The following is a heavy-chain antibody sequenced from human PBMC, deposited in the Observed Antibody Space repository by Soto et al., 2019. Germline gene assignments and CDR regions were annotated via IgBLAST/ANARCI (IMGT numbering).Heavy chain of an antibody. CDR2: ISYDGNKK. CDR1: GFNFSKYD. D-gene: IGHD2-2*02. J-gene: IGHJ6*02. CDR3: AREGAVPAVIGHYYYGMDV. Sequence: GGSLRLSCEASGFNFSKYDMHWVRPAPGKGLEWLAVISYDGNKKYYAASVKGRFTISRDNAKNTTYQQMNSLRAEDTAVYYSAREGAVPAVIGHYYYGMDVWGQGTPVTVSS. V-gene: IGHV3-30-3*01.